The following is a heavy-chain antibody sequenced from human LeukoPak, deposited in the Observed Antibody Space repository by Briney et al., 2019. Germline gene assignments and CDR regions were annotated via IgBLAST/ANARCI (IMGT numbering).Heavy chain of an antibody. J-gene: IGHJ4*02. CDR2: ITGSGGST. CDR1: GFTFSSYA. D-gene: IGHD6-13*01. Sequence: PGGSPRLSCAASGFTFSSYAMSWVRQAPGKGLEWVSAITGSGGSTYYADSVKGRFTISRDNSKNTLYLQMNSLRAEDTAVYYCVAAAGVLVTLDYWGQGTLVTVSS. V-gene: IGHV3-23*01. CDR3: VAAAGVLVTLDY.